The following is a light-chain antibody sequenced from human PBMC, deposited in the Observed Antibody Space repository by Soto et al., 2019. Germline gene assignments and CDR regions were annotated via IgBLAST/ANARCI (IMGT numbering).Light chain of an antibody. Sequence: DIVLTQSPGTLSLSPGDRATLSCRASQSVSGTHLAWYQQKPGQAPRLLIYGASSRATGIPDSFSGRGSGTDFTLTISRLEPEDFAVYYCQQYGSSSTFGQGTKVEIK. CDR1: QSVSGTH. V-gene: IGKV3-20*01. CDR3: QQYGSSST. CDR2: GAS. J-gene: IGKJ1*01.